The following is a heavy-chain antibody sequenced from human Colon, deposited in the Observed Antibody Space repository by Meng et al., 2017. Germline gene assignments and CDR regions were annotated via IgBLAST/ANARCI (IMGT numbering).Heavy chain of an antibody. CDR2: IYPGDSDT. CDR3: AVGIRIQLWQIDY. J-gene: IGHJ4*02. Sequence: GGSLRPSCKGSGYSFTSYWIGWVRQMPGKGLEWMGIIYPGDSDTRYSPSFQGQVTISADKSISTAYLQWSSLKASDTAMYYCAVGIRIQLWQIDYWGQGTLVTVSS. D-gene: IGHD5-18*01. V-gene: IGHV5-51*01. CDR1: GYSFTSYW.